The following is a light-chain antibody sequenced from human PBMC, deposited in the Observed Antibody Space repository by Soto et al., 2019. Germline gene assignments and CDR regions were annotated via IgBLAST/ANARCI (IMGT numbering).Light chain of an antibody. J-gene: IGKJ2*01. CDR3: QQYNSYPKT. CDR2: KAS. CDR1: QSIDVW. V-gene: IGKV1-5*03. Sequence: DAQMTQSPSTLSASVGDTVTITCRASQSIDVWLAWYHQKPGRAPSLIIYKASILETGVPSRFTGGGSGTYFSLNISGLQPDDLGTYYCQQYNSYPKTFGQGTKL.